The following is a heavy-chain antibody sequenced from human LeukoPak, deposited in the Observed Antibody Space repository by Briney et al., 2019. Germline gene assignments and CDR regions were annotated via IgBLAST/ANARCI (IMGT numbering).Heavy chain of an antibody. CDR3: AKDSLDILTGYYDY. D-gene: IGHD3-9*01. CDR1: GFTFSSYA. Sequence: GGSLRLSCAASGFTFSSYAMSWVRQAPGKGLEWVSAISGSGGSTYYADSVKGRFTISRDNSKNTLYLQMNSLRAEDTAVYYCAKDSLDILTGYYDYWGQGTLVTVSS. V-gene: IGHV3-23*01. CDR2: ISGSGGST. J-gene: IGHJ4*02.